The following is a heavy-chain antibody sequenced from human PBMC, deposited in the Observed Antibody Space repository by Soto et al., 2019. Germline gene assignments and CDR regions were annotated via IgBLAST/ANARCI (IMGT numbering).Heavy chain of an antibody. CDR2: IYPGDSDT. CDR1: GYSFTNYW. D-gene: IGHD3-10*01. CDR3: ARLRPFYYGSGSPMGHWFDP. J-gene: IGHJ5*02. V-gene: IGHV5-51*01. Sequence: GESLKISCRGSGYSFTNYWIGWVRQMPGKGLEWMAMIYPGDSDTRYSPSFQGHVTISADKSISAAYLQWSSLKASDTAMYYCARLRPFYYGSGSPMGHWFDPWGQGTLVTVS.